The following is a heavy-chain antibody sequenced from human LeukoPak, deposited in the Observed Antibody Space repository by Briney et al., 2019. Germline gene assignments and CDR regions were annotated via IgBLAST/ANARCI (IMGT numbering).Heavy chain of an antibody. Sequence: GGSLRLSCAASGFIFSTYWMTWVRQAPGKGLEWVATIKYDGNEKFYVDSVRGRFTISRDNAKDSLYLQMNSLTAEDTAIYYCVRESFSRGDFNWGQGTLVSVSS. J-gene: IGHJ4*02. CDR2: IKYDGNEK. D-gene: IGHD7-27*01. V-gene: IGHV3-7*01. CDR3: VRESFSRGDFN. CDR1: GFIFSTYW.